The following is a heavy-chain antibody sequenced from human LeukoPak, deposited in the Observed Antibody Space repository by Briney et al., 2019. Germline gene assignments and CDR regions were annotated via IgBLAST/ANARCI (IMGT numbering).Heavy chain of an antibody. CDR1: GFTFDDCA. CDR2: ISWNSGSI. Sequence: PGGSLRLSCAASGFTFDDCALHWVRQAPGKGLEWVSGISWNSGSIGYADSVKGRFTISRDNAKNSLYLQMNSLRAEDMALYYCAKGHEYYYDSSGYYLSYDAFDIWGQGTMVTVSS. V-gene: IGHV3-9*03. D-gene: IGHD3-22*01. CDR3: AKGHEYYYDSSGYYLSYDAFDI. J-gene: IGHJ3*02.